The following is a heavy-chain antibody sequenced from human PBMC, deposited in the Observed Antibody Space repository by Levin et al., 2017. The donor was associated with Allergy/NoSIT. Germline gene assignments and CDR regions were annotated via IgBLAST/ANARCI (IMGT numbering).Heavy chain of an antibody. V-gene: IGHV3-7*01. CDR2: IKQDGSET. CDR3: VREEGWGYHYGMDV. D-gene: IGHD3-16*02. J-gene: IGHJ6*02. Sequence: PGGSLRLSCAASGFTYTSFWMAWVRQAPGKGLEWVANIKQDGSETYYVDSVKGRFTISRDNAKNSVYLQMNSLRVDDTAVYYCVREEGWGYHYGMDVWGQGTTVTVSS. CDR1: GFTYTSFW.